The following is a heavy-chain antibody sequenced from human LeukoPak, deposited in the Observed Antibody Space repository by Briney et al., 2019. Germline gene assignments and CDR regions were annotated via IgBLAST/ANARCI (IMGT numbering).Heavy chain of an antibody. Sequence: SQTLSLTCTVSGGSISSGGYYWSWIRQHPGKGLEWIGYIYYSGSTNSDPSLKSRVTMPVDTSKNQFSLKLRSVTAADTAVYYCARGGSGISNAFDIWGQGTMVTVSS. CDR1: GGSISSGGYY. CDR3: ARGGSGISNAFDI. V-gene: IGHV4-31*03. D-gene: IGHD3-10*01. J-gene: IGHJ3*02. CDR2: IYYSGST.